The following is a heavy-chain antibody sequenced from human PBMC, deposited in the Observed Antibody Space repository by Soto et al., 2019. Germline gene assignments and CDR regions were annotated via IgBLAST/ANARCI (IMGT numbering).Heavy chain of an antibody. V-gene: IGHV3-21*01. CDR3: ARVKTYYDFWSGIGGGPWGHYGMDV. CDR1: GFTFSSYS. Sequence: GGSLRLSCAASGFTFSSYSMNWVRQAPGKGLEWVSSISSSSSYIYYADSVKGRFTISRDNAKNSLYLQMNSLRAEDTAVYYCARVKTYYDFWSGIGGGPWGHYGMDVWGQGTTVTVSS. D-gene: IGHD3-3*01. CDR2: ISSSSSYI. J-gene: IGHJ6*02.